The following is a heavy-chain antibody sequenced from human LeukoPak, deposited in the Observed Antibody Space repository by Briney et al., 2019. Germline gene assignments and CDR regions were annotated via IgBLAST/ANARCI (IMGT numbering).Heavy chain of an antibody. CDR3: ASEQAYYYGSGSYYNAGYMDV. V-gene: IGHV1-46*01. CDR2: INPSGGST. J-gene: IGHJ6*03. D-gene: IGHD3-10*01. CDR1: GCTFTSYY. Sequence: ASVKVSCKASGCTFTSYYMHWVRQAPGQGLEWMGIINPSGGSTSYAQKFQGGVTMTRDMSTSTVYMELSSLRSEDTAVYYCASEQAYYYGSGSYYNAGYMDVWGKGTTVTVSS.